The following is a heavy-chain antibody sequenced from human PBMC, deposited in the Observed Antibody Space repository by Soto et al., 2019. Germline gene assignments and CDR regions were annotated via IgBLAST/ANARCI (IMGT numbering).Heavy chain of an antibody. CDR3: ATTGRDGYNYFRY. J-gene: IGHJ4*02. CDR2: INHSGST. V-gene: IGHV4-34*01. Sequence: SETLSLTCAVYGGSFSGYYWSWIRQPPGKGLEWIGEINHSGSTNYNPSLKSRVTISVDTSKNQFSLKLSSVTAADTAVYYCATTGRDGYNYFRYWGQGTLVTVSS. D-gene: IGHD5-12*01. CDR1: GGSFSGYY.